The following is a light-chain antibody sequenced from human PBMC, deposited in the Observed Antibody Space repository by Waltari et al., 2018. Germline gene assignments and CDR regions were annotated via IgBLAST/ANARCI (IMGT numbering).Light chain of an antibody. J-gene: IGLJ1*01. CDR3: SSYAGSNNFV. V-gene: IGLV2-8*01. Sequence: QSALTQPPSASGSPGQSVTISCTGTSRDVGGYNYVPWYQQHPGKAPKLMIYEVSKRPSGVPDRFSGSKSGNTASLTVSGFQAEDEADYYCSSYAGSNNFVFGTGTKVTVL. CDR2: EVS. CDR1: SRDVGGYNY.